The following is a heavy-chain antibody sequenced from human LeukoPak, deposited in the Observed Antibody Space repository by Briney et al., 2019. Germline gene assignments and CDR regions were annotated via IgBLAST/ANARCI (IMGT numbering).Heavy chain of an antibody. J-gene: IGHJ6*04. Sequence: PSETLSLTCTVSGYSISSGYYWGWIRQPPGEGLEWIGSIYHSGSTYYNPSLKSRVTISVDTSKNQFSLKLSSVTAADTAVYYCARRSSPFLPDRNWGKGTTVTVSS. CDR1: GYSISSGYY. V-gene: IGHV4-38-2*02. CDR2: IYHSGST. CDR3: ARRSSPFLPDRN. D-gene: IGHD6-13*01.